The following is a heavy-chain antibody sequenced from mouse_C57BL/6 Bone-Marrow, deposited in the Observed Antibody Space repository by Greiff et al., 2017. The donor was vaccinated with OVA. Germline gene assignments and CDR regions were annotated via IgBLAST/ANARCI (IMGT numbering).Heavy chain of an antibody. V-gene: IGHV6-3*01. CDR2: IRLKSDNYAT. D-gene: IGHD2-1*01. J-gene: IGHJ3*01. Sequence: EVKVEESGGGLVQPGGSMKLSCVASGFTFSNYWMNWVRQSPEKGLEWVAQIRLKSDNYATHYAESVKGRFTISRDDSKSSVYLQMNNLRAEDTGIYYCSYGIFAYWGQGTLVTVSA. CDR1: GFTFSNYW. CDR3: SYGIFAY.